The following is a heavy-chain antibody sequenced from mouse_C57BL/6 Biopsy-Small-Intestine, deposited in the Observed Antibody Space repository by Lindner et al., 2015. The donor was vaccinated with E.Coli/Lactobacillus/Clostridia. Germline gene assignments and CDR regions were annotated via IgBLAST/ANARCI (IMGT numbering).Heavy chain of an antibody. CDR3: ATWFPYYAMDY. CDR2: INPSSGYT. Sequence: VQLQESGAELARPGASVKMSCKASGYTFTSYTMHWVKQRPGQDLEWIGHINPSSGYTKYNQKFKDKATLTADKSSSTAYMQLSSLTSEDSAVYYCATWFPYYAMDYWGQGTSVTVSS. V-gene: IGHV1-4*01. J-gene: IGHJ4*01. D-gene: IGHD2-2*01. CDR1: GYTFTSYT.